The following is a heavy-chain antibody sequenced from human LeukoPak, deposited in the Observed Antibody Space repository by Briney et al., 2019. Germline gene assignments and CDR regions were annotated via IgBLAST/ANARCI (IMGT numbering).Heavy chain of an antibody. D-gene: IGHD5-12*01. CDR1: GFTFISYA. J-gene: IGHJ6*03. CDR2: ISGSGGST. CDR3: AKDTSGYDSRDTYYYYYMDV. V-gene: IGHV3-23*01. Sequence: GGSMRLSCAASGFTFISYAMSWVRQAPGKGLECVSAISGSGGSTYYADSVKGRFTISRDNSKNTLYLQMNSLRAEDTAVYYCAKDTSGYDSRDTYYYYYMDVWGKGTTVTVSS.